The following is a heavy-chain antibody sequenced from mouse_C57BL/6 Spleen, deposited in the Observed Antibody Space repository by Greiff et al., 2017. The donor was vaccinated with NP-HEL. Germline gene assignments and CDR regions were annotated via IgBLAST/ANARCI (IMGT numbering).Heavy chain of an antibody. CDR1: GYTFTSYW. CDR3: ARKSITTVFDY. V-gene: IGHV1-69*01. CDR2: IDPSDSYT. D-gene: IGHD1-1*01. Sequence: QVQLKQPGAELVMPGASVKLSCKASGYTFTSYWMHWVKQRPGQGLEWIGEIDPSDSYTNYNQKFKGKSTLTVDKSSSTAYMQLSSLTSEDSAVYYCARKSITTVFDYWGQGTTLTVSS. J-gene: IGHJ2*01.